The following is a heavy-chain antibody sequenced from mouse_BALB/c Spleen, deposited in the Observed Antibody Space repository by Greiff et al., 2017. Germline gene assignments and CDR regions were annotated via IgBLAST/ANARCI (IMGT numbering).Heavy chain of an antibody. Sequence: DVHLVESGGGLVQPGGSRKLSCAASGFTFSSFGMHWVRQAPEKGLEWVAYISSGSSTIYYADTVKGRFTISRDNPKNTLFLQMTSLRSEDTAMYYCASPGTAYWGQGTLVTVSA. CDR2: ISSGSSTI. CDR3: ASPGTAY. J-gene: IGHJ3*01. CDR1: GFTFSSFG. V-gene: IGHV5-17*02. D-gene: IGHD4-1*01.